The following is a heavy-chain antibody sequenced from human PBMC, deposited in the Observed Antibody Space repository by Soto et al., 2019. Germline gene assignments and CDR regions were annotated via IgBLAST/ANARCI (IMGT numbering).Heavy chain of an antibody. Sequence: ASVKVSCKASGYTFTSYGISWVRQAPGQGLEWMGWISAYNGNTNYAQKLQGRVTMTTDTSTSTAYMELRSLRSDDTAVYYCARDLGGTTGTSEDFDYWGQGTLVTVSS. J-gene: IGHJ4*02. D-gene: IGHD1-1*01. CDR3: ARDLGGTTGTSEDFDY. CDR2: ISAYNGNT. V-gene: IGHV1-18*01. CDR1: GYTFTSYG.